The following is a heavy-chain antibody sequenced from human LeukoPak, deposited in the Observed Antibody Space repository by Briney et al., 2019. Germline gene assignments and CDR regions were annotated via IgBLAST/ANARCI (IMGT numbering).Heavy chain of an antibody. D-gene: IGHD4-11*01. J-gene: IGHJ4*02. V-gene: IGHV3-33*01. Sequence: RGSLRLSCAAAGFTFNHYGMHWVSQAPGKGLEWVAVIWSDGTNQYYADSVKGRFTISRDDPGNTVYLQMNSLRPEDTGVYYCARDAQRGFDYSNSLEYWGQGTPVTVS. CDR3: ARDAQRGFDYSNSLEY. CDR2: IWSDGTNQ. CDR1: GFTFNHYG.